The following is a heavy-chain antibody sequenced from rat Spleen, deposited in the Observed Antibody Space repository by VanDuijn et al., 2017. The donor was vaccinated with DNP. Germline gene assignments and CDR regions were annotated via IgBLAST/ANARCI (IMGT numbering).Heavy chain of an antibody. CDR1: GFALSDFS. Sequence: QVQLEESGPGMVQPSQTLSLTCTVSGFALSDFSVHWVRQSPGTVLEWIAAISSGGTTFYNSPLKSRLSISRDTSKSQVFLKVSSLQSEDTAIYYCSRYGEYSALDVWGQGTSVTVSS. V-gene: IGHV2-19*01. D-gene: IGHD1-11*01. CDR3: SRYGEYSALDV. CDR2: ISSGGTT. J-gene: IGHJ4*01.